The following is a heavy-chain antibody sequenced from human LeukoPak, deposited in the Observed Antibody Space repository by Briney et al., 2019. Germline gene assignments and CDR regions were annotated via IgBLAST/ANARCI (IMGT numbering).Heavy chain of an antibody. CDR1: GFTFSSYG. V-gene: IGHV3-33*01. D-gene: IGHD3-22*01. CDR3: ASRPPHYDSSGYLT. Sequence: GGFLRLSCAASGFTFSSYGMHWVRQAPGKGLEWVAVIWYDGSNKYYADSVKGRFTISRDNSKNTLYLQMNSLRAEDTAVYYCASRPPHYDSSGYLTWGQGTLVTVSS. J-gene: IGHJ5*02. CDR2: IWYDGSNK.